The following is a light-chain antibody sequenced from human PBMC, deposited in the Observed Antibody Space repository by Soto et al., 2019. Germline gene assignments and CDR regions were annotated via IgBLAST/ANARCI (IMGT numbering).Light chain of an antibody. Sequence: EIVFTQSPSTVSLSPGERATLSCRASQSVSSSYLAWYQQKPGQAPRLLIYGASTRATGIPARFSGSGSGTEFTLTISSLQSEDFEIYYCQQYNNWPPITFGQGTRLEIK. J-gene: IGKJ5*01. V-gene: IGKV3-15*01. CDR1: QSVSSSY. CDR2: GAS. CDR3: QQYNNWPPIT.